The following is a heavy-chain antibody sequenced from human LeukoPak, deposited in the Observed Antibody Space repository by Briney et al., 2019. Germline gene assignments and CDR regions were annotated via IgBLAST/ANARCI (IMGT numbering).Heavy chain of an antibody. V-gene: IGHV4-39*07. J-gene: IGHJ6*02. Sequence: GSLRLSCAASGFTFSSYAMSWVRQPPGKGLEWIGSIYYSGSTYYNPSLKSRVTISVDTSKNQFSLKLSSVTAADTAVYYCARDMTTKPYYYYGMDVWGQGTTVTVSS. D-gene: IGHD1-1*01. CDR1: GFTFSSYA. CDR2: IYYSGST. CDR3: ARDMTTKPYYYYGMDV.